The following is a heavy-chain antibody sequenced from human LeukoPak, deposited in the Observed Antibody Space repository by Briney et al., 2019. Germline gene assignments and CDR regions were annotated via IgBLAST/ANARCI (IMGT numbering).Heavy chain of an antibody. CDR1: GFVFNDYA. CDR2: VSYDGSYK. CDR3: AKGSGSYLESYFDY. D-gene: IGHD1-26*01. J-gene: IGHJ4*02. Sequence: GRSLRLSCAASGFVFNDYAMHWVRQASGKGLEWVAVVSYDGSYKYYADSVKGRFTISRDNSKNTLSLQMNSLRTEDTAVFYCAKGSGSYLESYFDYWGQGTLVTVSS. V-gene: IGHV3-30*18.